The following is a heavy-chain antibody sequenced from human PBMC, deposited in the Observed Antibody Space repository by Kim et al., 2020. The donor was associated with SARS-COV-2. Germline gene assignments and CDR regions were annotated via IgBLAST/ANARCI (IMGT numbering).Heavy chain of an antibody. CDR2: IDPSDSYT. Sequence: GESLKISCKGSGYSFTSYWISWVRQMPGKGLEWMGRIDPSDSYTNYSPSFQGHVTISADKSISTAYLQWSSLKASDTAMYYCARHDTGTLSQTAKEFDPWGQGTLVTVSS. CDR1: GYSFTSYW. J-gene: IGHJ5*02. CDR3: ARHDTGTLSQTAKEFDP. D-gene: IGHD1-7*01. V-gene: IGHV5-10-1*01.